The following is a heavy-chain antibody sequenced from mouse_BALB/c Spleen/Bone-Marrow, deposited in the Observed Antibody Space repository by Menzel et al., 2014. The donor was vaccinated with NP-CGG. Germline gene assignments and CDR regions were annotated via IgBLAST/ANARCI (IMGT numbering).Heavy chain of an antibody. J-gene: IGHJ3*01. CDR3: AGEEITTVVAPAY. V-gene: IGHV1-61*01. CDR2: IDPSDSET. D-gene: IGHD1-1*01. Sequence: QVQLKESGAELVRPGASVKLSCKASGYTFTSYWMNWVKQRPGQGPEWIGMIDPSDSETHYNQMFKDKATLTVDKSSSTAYMQLSSLTSEDSAVYYCAGEEITTVVAPAYWGQGTLVTVSA. CDR1: GYTFTSYW.